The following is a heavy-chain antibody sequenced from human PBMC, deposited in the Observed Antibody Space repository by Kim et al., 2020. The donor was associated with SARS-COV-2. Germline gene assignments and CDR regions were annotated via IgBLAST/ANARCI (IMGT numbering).Heavy chain of an antibody. D-gene: IGHD3-9*01. J-gene: IGHJ5*02. Sequence: ASVKVSCKASGYTFTSYYMHWVRQAPGQGLEWMGIINPSGGSTSYAQKFQGRVTMTRDTSTSTVYMELSSLRSEDTAVYYCARDRTTSYYDILTCYYGDNWFDPWGQGTLVTVSS. CDR1: GYTFTSYY. CDR2: INPSGGST. CDR3: ARDRTTSYYDILTCYYGDNWFDP. V-gene: IGHV1-46*01.